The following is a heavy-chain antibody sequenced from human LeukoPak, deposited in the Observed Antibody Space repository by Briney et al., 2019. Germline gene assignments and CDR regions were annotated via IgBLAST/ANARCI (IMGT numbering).Heavy chain of an antibody. CDR3: AREQDSWSAPGNI. CDR1: GYSISSGYY. D-gene: IGHD2-8*02. V-gene: IGHV4-38-2*02. J-gene: IGHJ4*02. CDR2: IYHSGST. Sequence: PSETLSLTCTVSGYSISSGYYWGWIRQPPGKGLEWIGSIYHSGSTYYNPSLKSRVTISVDTSKNQFSLKLSSVTAADTAVYYCAREQDSWSAPGNIWGQGTLVTVSS.